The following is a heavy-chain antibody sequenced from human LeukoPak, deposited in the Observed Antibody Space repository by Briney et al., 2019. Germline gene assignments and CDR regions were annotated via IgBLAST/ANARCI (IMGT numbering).Heavy chain of an antibody. CDR3: ARDRGEHYYDSSGYYSPFDY. Sequence: ASVKVSCKVSGYTLTDLSMHWVRQAPGKGLEWMGGFDPEDGETIYAQKFQGRVTMTEDTSTDTAYMELSSLRAEDTAVYYCARDRGEHYYDSSGYYSPFDYWGQGTLVTVSS. CDR1: GYTLTDLS. CDR2: FDPEDGET. J-gene: IGHJ4*02. V-gene: IGHV1-24*01. D-gene: IGHD3-22*01.